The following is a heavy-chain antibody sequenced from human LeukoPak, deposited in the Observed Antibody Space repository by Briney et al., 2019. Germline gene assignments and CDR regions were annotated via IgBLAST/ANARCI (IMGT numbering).Heavy chain of an antibody. D-gene: IGHD1-7*01. CDR3: AREMFKLELDYYYYMDV. J-gene: IGHJ6*03. CDR1: GYTFTGYY. Sequence: ASVKVSCKASGYTFTGYYMHWVRQAPGQGLEWMGRINPNSGGTNYAQKFQGRVSMTRDTSISTAYMELSRLRSDDTAVYYCAREMFKLELDYYYYMDVWGKGTTVTVSS. V-gene: IGHV1-2*06. CDR2: INPNSGGT.